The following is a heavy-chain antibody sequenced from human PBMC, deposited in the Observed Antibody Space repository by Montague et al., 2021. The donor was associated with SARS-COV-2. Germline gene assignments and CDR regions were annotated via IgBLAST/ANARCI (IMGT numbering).Heavy chain of an antibody. J-gene: IGHJ4*02. CDR2: IDWDDDK. D-gene: IGHD4-23*01. Sequence: PPLVKPTQTLTLTCTFSGFSLSTSGMCVSWIRQPPGKALEWLTLIDWDDDKYYSTSLKTRLTISKDTSKNQVVLTMTNMDPVDTATYYCARSYSTTVVTRAFDYWGQGTLVTVSS. V-gene: IGHV2-70*01. CDR1: GFSLSTSGMC. CDR3: ARSYSTTVVTRAFDY.